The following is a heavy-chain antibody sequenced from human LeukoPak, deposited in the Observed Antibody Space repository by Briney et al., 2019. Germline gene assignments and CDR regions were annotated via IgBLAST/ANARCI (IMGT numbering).Heavy chain of an antibody. CDR1: GYNFNNYW. J-gene: IGHJ4*02. CDR3: ARHAPDGYNPFDS. V-gene: IGHV5-51*01. CDR2: IYPGDSDT. Sequence: GESLKISCKGSGYNFNNYWIACVRQMPGKGLEWMGQIYPGDSDTRYSPSFQGQVTISADTSISTAYLQWSSLKASDTVMYYCARHAPDGYNPFDSWGQGTLVTVSS. D-gene: IGHD5-24*01.